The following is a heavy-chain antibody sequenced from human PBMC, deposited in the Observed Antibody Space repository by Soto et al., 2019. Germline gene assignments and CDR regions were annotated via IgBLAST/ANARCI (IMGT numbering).Heavy chain of an antibody. CDR1: GFTFRNAW. V-gene: IGHV3-15*07. D-gene: IGHD3-10*01. CDR2: IKSKTDGGTT. J-gene: IGHJ6*02. CDR3: TTASVTMVRGAIYGMDV. Sequence: GGSLILSCAASGFTFRNAWMNWVRQAPGKGLEWVGRIKSKTDGGTTDYAAPVKGRFTISRDDSKNTLYLQMNSLKTEDTAVYYCTTASVTMVRGAIYGMDVWGQGTTVTVSS.